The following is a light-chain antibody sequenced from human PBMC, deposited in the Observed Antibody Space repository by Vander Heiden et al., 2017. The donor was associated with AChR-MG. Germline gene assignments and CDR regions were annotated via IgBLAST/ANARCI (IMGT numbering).Light chain of an antibody. J-gene: IGKJ1*01. V-gene: IGKV1-39*01. CDR1: PSISTY. Sequence: DIQMTQSPSSLSASVGDRVTITCRASPSISTYLNWYQQKPGRAPKLLIYGITSLQSGVPSRFSGSQSGTDFTLTISNLQPEDSATYYCQQSDSVPPTFGQGSRVEI. CDR2: GIT. CDR3: QQSDSVPPT.